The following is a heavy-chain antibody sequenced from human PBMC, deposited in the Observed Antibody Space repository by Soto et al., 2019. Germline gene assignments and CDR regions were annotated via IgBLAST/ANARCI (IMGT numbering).Heavy chain of an antibody. CDR1: GGSIIRYY. CDR2: IYTSGST. Sequence: SETLSLTCTVSGGSIIRYYWSWIRQPAGKGLEWIGRIYTSGSTNYNPSLKSRVTMSVDTSKNQFSLKLSSVTAADTAVYYCARGDYYDSSGYYHFDYWGQGTLVTVSS. V-gene: IGHV4-4*07. J-gene: IGHJ4*02. CDR3: ARGDYYDSSGYYHFDY. D-gene: IGHD3-22*01.